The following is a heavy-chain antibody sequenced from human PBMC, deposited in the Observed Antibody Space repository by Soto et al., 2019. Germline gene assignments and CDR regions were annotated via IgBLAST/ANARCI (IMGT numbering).Heavy chain of an antibody. J-gene: IGHJ4*02. CDR2: ISYDGSNK. D-gene: IGHD1-26*01. CDR1: GFTFSSYT. V-gene: IGHV3-30-3*01. Sequence: GGSLRLSCAASGFTFSSYTMHWVRQAPGKGLEWVAVISYDGSNKYYADPVKGRFTISRDNSKNTLYLQMNSLRTEDTAVFYCARSGGSYFGPFDYWGQGTLVTVSS. CDR3: ARSGGSYFGPFDY.